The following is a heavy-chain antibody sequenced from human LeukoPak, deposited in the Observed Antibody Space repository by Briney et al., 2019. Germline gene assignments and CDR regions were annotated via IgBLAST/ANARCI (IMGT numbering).Heavy chain of an antibody. CDR3: AKSPLNYYGSGSPSAFDY. D-gene: IGHD3-10*01. Sequence: GGSLRLSCAASGYTFSSYAMRWVRQAPGKGLEWVSTISGSGGSTYYADSVKGRFTISRDNSKNTLYLQMNSLRVEDTAVYYCAKSPLNYYGSGSPSAFDYWGQGTLVTVSS. J-gene: IGHJ4*02. V-gene: IGHV3-23*01. CDR1: GYTFSSYA. CDR2: ISGSGGST.